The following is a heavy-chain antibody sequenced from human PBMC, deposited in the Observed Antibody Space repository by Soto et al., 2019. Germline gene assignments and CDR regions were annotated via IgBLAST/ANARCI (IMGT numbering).Heavy chain of an antibody. D-gene: IGHD3-10*01. V-gene: IGHV3-23*01. CDR3: AKQLYYGSGPLSHYYYYYMDV. J-gene: IGHJ6*03. CDR2: ISGSGGST. CDR1: GFTFSSYA. Sequence: GGSLRLSCAASGFTFSSYAMSWVLQAPGKGLEWVSAISGSGGSTYYADSVKGRFTISRDNSKNTLYLQMNSLRAEDTAVYYCAKQLYYGSGPLSHYYYYYMDVWGKGTTVTVSS.